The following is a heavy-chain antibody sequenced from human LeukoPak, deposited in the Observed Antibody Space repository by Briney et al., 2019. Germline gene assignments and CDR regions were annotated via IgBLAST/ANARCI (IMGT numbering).Heavy chain of an antibody. J-gene: IGHJ4*02. Sequence: GESLKISCRGSGYSFTNYWIGWVRQMPGKGLEWMGIIYPGESAARYSPSFQGQVTISVDQSISTTYLQWSSLKASHTAIYYCARPGQRTDNAGWNPFDYWGQGTLVTVSS. CDR2: IYPGESAA. V-gene: IGHV5-51*01. D-gene: IGHD1-1*01. CDR1: GYSFTNYW. CDR3: ARPGQRTDNAGWNPFDY.